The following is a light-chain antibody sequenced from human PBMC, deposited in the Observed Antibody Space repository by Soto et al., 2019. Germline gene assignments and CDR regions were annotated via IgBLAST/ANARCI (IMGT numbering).Light chain of an antibody. J-gene: IGKJ3*01. CDR1: EGVRNQ. CDR3: QQYNDHPFT. CDR2: DAS. Sequence: DIQMTQSPFSLSASVGDRVTITCRASEGVRNQLGWFQQKPGKAPKSLIYDASSLQSGVPSRFSCSGSGTDFTLTISSLQPEDFATYYCQQYNDHPFTFGPGTKVDI. V-gene: IGKV1-16*01.